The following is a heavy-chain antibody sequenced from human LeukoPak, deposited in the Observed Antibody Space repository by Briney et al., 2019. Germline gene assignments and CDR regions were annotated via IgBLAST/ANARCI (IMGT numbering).Heavy chain of an antibody. Sequence: PGGSLRLSCAASGFTFSSYAMSWVRQAPGKGLEWVSAISGSGGSTYYADSVKGRFTISRDNSRNTLYLQMNSLRAEDTAVYYCARGRSQTSDWFDPWGQGTLVTVSS. D-gene: IGHD5-24*01. CDR3: ARGRSQTSDWFDP. CDR1: GFTFSSYA. CDR2: ISGSGGST. J-gene: IGHJ5*02. V-gene: IGHV3-23*01.